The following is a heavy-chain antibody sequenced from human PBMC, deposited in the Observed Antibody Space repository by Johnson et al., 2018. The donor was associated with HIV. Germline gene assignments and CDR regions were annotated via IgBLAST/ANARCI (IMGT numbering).Heavy chain of an antibody. J-gene: IGHJ3*02. Sequence: VQLVESGGGVVKPGESLRLSCAASGLTFSNVWMSWVRQAPGKGLEWVGRIKSKTDGGTTDYAAPVKGRFAISRDDSKNTLYLQMNSLKTEDTAVYYCTTGVTIFGVVPLDGFDIWGQGTMVSVSS. CDR1: GLTFSNVW. CDR2: IKSKTDGGTT. CDR3: TTGVTIFGVVPLDGFDI. V-gene: IGHV3-15*01. D-gene: IGHD3-3*01.